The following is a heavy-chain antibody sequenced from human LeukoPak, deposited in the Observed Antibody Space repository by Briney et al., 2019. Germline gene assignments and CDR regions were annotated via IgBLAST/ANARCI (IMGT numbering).Heavy chain of an antibody. Sequence: GASVKVSCKVSGYTLPELSIHWVRQAPGRGLEWMGGFDPENGETVSARRSQGRLTMTEDTSSDTAYMELSSLTSEDTAVYYCAASGGYFDYWGQGTLITVSS. J-gene: IGHJ4*02. CDR1: GYTLPELS. V-gene: IGHV1-24*01. CDR2: FDPENGET. CDR3: AASGGYFDY. D-gene: IGHD3-16*01.